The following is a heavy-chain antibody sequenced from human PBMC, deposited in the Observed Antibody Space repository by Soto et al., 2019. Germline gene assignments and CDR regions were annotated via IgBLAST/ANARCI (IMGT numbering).Heavy chain of an antibody. V-gene: IGHV1-69*13. CDR3: ARRIAARQLGEKHAYDI. J-gene: IGHJ3*02. D-gene: IGHD6-6*01. CDR2: IIPIFGTA. CDR1: GATFSSYA. Sequence: ASVKVSCKASGATFSSYAISWVRQAPGQGLEWMGGIIPIFGTANYAQKFQGRVTITADESTSTAYMELSSMRSEDTAVYYCARRIAARQLGEKHAYDIWGQGTMVTVSS.